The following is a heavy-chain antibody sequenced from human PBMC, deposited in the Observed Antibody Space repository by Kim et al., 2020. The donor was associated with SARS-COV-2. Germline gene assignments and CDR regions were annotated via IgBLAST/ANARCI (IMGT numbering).Heavy chain of an antibody. J-gene: IGHJ3*02. CDR3: ARDLHSGVTIFGVVSLAFDI. CDR1: GGTFSSYA. Sequence: SSVKVSCKTSGGTFSSYAISWVRQAPGQGLEWMGGIIPIFGTANYAQKFQGRVTITADESTSTAYMELSSLTSEDTAVYYCARDLHSGVTIFGVVSLAFDIWGQGTMVTVSS. CDR2: IIPIFGTA. V-gene: IGHV1-69*13. D-gene: IGHD3-3*01.